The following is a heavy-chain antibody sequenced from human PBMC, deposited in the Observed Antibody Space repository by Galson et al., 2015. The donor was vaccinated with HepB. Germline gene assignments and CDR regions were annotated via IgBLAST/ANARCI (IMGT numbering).Heavy chain of an antibody. CDR3: TLSYGDYGWFGY. CDR1: GFTFSNAW. CDR2: IKSKTDGGTT. J-gene: IGHJ4*02. D-gene: IGHD4-17*01. Sequence: SLRLSCAASGFTFSNAWMSWVRQAPGKGLEWVGRIKSKTDGGTTDYAAPVKGRFTISRDDSKNTLYLQMNSLKTEDTAVYYCTLSYGDYGWFGYWGQGTLVTVSS. V-gene: IGHV3-15*01.